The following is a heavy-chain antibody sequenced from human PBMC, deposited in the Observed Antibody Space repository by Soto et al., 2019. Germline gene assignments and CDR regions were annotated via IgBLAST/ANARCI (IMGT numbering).Heavy chain of an antibody. Sequence: QVQLVQSGAEVMKPGASVKVSCKASGYTFTTYAVHWVRQAPGQGLEYMGWIDTGSGDTRYSQKFQARITITRDTSASTAYLDLNSMKFEDTAVNYCASRGLSGHRDWGPGTLVTVSS. V-gene: IGHV1-3*04. CDR2: IDTGSGDT. D-gene: IGHD3-3*01. CDR3: ASRGLSGHRD. J-gene: IGHJ4*02. CDR1: GYTFTTYA.